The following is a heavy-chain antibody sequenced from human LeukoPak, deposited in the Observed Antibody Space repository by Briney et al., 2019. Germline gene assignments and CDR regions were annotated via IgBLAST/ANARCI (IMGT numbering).Heavy chain of an antibody. J-gene: IGHJ3*02. CDR1: GFTFSDYY. V-gene: IGHV3-11*01. D-gene: IGHD6-19*01. Sequence: GGSLRLSCAASGFTFSDYYMSWIRQAPGKGLEWVSCISSSGSTIYYADSVKGRFTISRDNAKNSLYLQMNSLRAEDTAVYYCARGSIAVAGTDGAFDIWGQGTMVTVSS. CDR3: ARGSIAVAGTDGAFDI. CDR2: ISSSGSTI.